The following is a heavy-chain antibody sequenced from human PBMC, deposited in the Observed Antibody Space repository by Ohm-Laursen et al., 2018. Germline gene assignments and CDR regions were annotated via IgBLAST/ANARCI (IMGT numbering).Heavy chain of an antibody. CDR2: IYYSGST. V-gene: IGHV4-59*01. D-gene: IGHD3-22*01. CDR1: SVSISSYY. CDR3: ARAIAIYDSSGYSYYFDF. J-gene: IGHJ4*02. Sequence: TLSLTCTVSSVSISSYYWTWIRQPPGKGLEWIGYIYYSGSTNYHPSLNSRVTISVDTSKNQFSLKLSSVTAADTAVYYCARAIAIYDSSGYSYYFDFWGQGTLVTVSS.